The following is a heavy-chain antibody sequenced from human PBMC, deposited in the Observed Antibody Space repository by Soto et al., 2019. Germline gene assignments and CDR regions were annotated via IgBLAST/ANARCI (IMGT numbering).Heavy chain of an antibody. Sequence: SETLSLTCTVSGGSISSGNYHWGWLRQPPGKGLEWIGSIYHTGSTYYNPSLKSRVTISVDKSKNQFSLKLSSVTAADTAVYYCARDRVTGDQDYWGQGTLVTVSS. J-gene: IGHJ4*02. D-gene: IGHD7-27*01. CDR3: ARDRVTGDQDY. CDR1: GGSISSGNYH. V-gene: IGHV4-39*07. CDR2: IYHTGST.